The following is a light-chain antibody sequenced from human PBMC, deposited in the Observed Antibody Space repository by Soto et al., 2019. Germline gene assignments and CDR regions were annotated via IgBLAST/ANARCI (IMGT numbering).Light chain of an antibody. CDR3: QHYNSYSAA. V-gene: IGKV1-5*03. CDR1: QTSSSW. CDR2: KAS. Sequence: IQMTQSPSTLSASVGDRVTITCLASQTSSSWLAWYQQKPGKAPKLLIYKASTLKSGVPSRFSGSGSGTEFTLTISSLQPDDFATYYCQHYNSYSAAFGQGTKVDI. J-gene: IGKJ1*01.